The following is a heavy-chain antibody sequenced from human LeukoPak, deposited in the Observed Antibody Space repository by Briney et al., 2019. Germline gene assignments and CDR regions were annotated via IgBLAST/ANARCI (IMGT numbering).Heavy chain of an antibody. J-gene: IGHJ4*02. CDR2: LYYSGSP. CDR3: ARGVARSSKFHFSYYFDY. V-gene: IGHV4-39*07. D-gene: IGHD6-6*01. Sequence: SETLSLTCTVSGGSISSYNSYWGWIRQPPGKGLEWIGSLYYSGSPYYNPSLKSRVTISVDTSKNQFSLKLSSVTAADTAVYYCARGVARSSKFHFSYYFDYWGQGTLVTVSS. CDR1: GGSISSYNSY.